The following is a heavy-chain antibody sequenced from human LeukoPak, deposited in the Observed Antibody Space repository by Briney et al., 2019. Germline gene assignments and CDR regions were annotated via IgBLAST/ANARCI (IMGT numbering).Heavy chain of an antibody. CDR3: AKVLQDLLWFGESLGAFDY. J-gene: IGHJ4*02. CDR2: ISGDGGST. Sequence: GGSLRLSCAASGFTFDDYAMHWVRQAPGKGLEWVSLISGDGGSTYFADSVKGRFTITRDNSKNSLYLQMNSLRTEDTALYYCAKVLQDLLWFGESLGAFDYWGQGTLVTVSS. V-gene: IGHV3-43*02. D-gene: IGHD3-10*01. CDR1: GFTFDDYA.